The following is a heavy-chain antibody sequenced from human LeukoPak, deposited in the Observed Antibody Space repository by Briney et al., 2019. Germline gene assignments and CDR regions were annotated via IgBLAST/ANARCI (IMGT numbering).Heavy chain of an antibody. V-gene: IGHV4-59*01. Sequence: PSQTLSLTCTVSGGSISSYYWSWIRQPPGKGLEWIGYIYYSGSTSYNPSLKSRVTISVDTSKNQFSLKLSSVTAADTAVYYCARSASSPQYYDFWSGYYAFGYWGQGTLVTVSS. CDR2: IYYSGST. D-gene: IGHD3-3*01. CDR3: ARSASSPQYYDFWSGYYAFGY. CDR1: GGSISSYY. J-gene: IGHJ4*02.